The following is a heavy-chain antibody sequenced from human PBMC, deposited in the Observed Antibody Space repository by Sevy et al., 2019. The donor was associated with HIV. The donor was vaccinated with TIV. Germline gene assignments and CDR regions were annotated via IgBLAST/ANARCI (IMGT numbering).Heavy chain of an antibody. D-gene: IGHD2-15*01. J-gene: IGHJ6*02. V-gene: IGHV4-59*01. CDR1: GDSIGNNF. CDR2: FYYSGRT. CDR3: ASCSPDYYYGMDV. Sequence: SETLSLTCTVSGDSIGNNFWSWIRQPPGKGLEWIGSFYYSGRTNYNPSLKSRVTISADTSKNQFSLKLISVTAADTAVYFCASCSPDYYYGMDVWGQGTTVTVSS.